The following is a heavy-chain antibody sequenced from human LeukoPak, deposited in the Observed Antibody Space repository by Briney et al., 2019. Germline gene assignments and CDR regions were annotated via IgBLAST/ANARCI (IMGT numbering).Heavy chain of an antibody. V-gene: IGHV3-23*01. CDR3: ARLIRPYFDY. CDR2: ISGSGGST. J-gene: IGHJ4*02. CDR1: GFTFSSYA. Sequence: GGSLRLSCAASGFTFSSYAMSWVRQAPGKGLEWVSAISGSGGSTYYADSVKGRFTISRDNAKNSLYLQMNSLRAEDTAVYYCARLIRPYFDYWGQGTLVTVSS. D-gene: IGHD3-16*01.